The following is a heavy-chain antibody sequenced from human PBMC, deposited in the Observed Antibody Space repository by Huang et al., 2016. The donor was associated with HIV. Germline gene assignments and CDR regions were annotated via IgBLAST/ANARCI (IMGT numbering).Heavy chain of an antibody. CDR3: ARDTTTVAGLDF. CDR1: GFTFRDHP. V-gene: IGHV3-30*14. D-gene: IGHD6-19*01. CDR2: ISFDGRNK. J-gene: IGHJ4*02. Sequence: QVQLVESGGGVVQPGRSLRLYCAVSGFTFRDHPMHWVRQAPGKGLEWVAVISFDGRNKFYADVVRCRFTISRDNSKNILYLQLNSLTPADTSIYYCARDTTTVAGLDFWGQGALVTVSS.